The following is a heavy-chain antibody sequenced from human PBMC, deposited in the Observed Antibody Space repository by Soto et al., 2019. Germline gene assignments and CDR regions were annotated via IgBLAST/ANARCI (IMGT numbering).Heavy chain of an antibody. CDR1: GFTFRSCA. Sequence: GGSLRLSCAASGFTFRSCAMTWVRQAPGKGLEWVSTISQNGDGTYYADSVKGRFTISRDNSKNTVSLQMNSLRVEDTALYYCVKSTVAGPAVNFDYWGQGTLVTVSS. V-gene: IGHV3-23*01. J-gene: IGHJ4*02. D-gene: IGHD4-4*01. CDR2: ISQNGDGT. CDR3: VKSTVAGPAVNFDY.